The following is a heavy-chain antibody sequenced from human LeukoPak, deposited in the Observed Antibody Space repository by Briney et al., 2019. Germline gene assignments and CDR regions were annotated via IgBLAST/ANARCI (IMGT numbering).Heavy chain of an antibody. D-gene: IGHD5-12*01. J-gene: IGHJ4*02. CDR2: ISSSSSYI. Sequence: PGGSLRLSCAASGFTFSSYSMNWVRQAPGKGLEWVSSISSSSSYIYYADSVKGRFTISRDNAKNSLYLQMNSLRAEDTAVYYCARISSSGDDLDYWGQGTLVTVSS. CDR1: GFTFSSYS. CDR3: ARISSSGDDLDY. V-gene: IGHV3-21*01.